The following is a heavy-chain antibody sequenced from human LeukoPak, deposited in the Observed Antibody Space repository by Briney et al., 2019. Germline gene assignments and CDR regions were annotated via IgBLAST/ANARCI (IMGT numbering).Heavy chain of an antibody. CDR3: TKGRGI. CDR1: GGSISSGSYD. V-gene: IGHV4-61*09. D-gene: IGHD3-10*01. Sequence: SETLSLTCTVSGGSISSGSYDWYWIRQPAGKGLEWIGHIYTSGTSNYNPSLRSRVTISVDTSKNQFSLKLTSVTAADTAVYYCTKGRGIWGQGTLVTVSS. CDR2: IYTSGTS. J-gene: IGHJ4*02.